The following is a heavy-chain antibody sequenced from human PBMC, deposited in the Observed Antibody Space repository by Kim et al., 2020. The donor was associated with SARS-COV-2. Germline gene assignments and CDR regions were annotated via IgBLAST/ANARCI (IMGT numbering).Heavy chain of an antibody. Sequence: ASVKVSCKASGYPFTSYGISWVRQAPGQGLVWMGWISASNGNTNYAQKFQDRVSMTTDTSTSTVYMELRSLRSDDTAVYFCARSDLWVGGLIITTFEYWGQGTLVTVSS. CDR3: ARSDLWVGGLIITTFEY. CDR2: ISASNGNT. V-gene: IGHV1-18*04. CDR1: GYPFTSYG. D-gene: IGHD3-10*01. J-gene: IGHJ4*02.